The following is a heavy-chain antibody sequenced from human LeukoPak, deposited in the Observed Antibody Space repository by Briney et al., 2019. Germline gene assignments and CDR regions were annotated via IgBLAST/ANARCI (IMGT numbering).Heavy chain of an antibody. CDR2: VYYSGST. Sequence: PSETLSLTCTVSGGSISGNYWSWIRQPPGKGLEWIGYVYYSGSTNYNPSLKSRVTISVDTSKNQFSLKLSSVTAADTAVYYCARGDSSGWYYFDYWGQGTLVTVSS. CDR1: GGSISGNY. V-gene: IGHV4-59*01. CDR3: ARGDSSGWYYFDY. J-gene: IGHJ4*02. D-gene: IGHD6-19*01.